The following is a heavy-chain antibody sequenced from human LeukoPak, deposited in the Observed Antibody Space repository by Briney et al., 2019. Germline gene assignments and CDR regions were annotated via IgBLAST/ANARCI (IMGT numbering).Heavy chain of an antibody. V-gene: IGHV4-30-2*01. Sequence: SQTLSLTCAVSGGSISSGGYSWSGIRQPPGKGLEWIGYIYHSGSTYYNPSLKSRVTISVDRSKNQFSLKLSSVTAADTAVYYCARIGMVATNYWGQGTLVTVSS. CDR2: IYHSGST. CDR1: GGSISSGGYS. J-gene: IGHJ4*02. D-gene: IGHD5-12*01. CDR3: ARIGMVATNY.